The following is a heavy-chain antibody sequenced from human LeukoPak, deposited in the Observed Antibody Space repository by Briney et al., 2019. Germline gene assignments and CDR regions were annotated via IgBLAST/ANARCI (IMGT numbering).Heavy chain of an antibody. D-gene: IGHD3-10*01. Sequence: SVKVSCKASGGTFSSYAISWVRQAPGQGLEWMGGIIPIFGTANYAQKFQGRVTITADESTSTSYMELSSLRSEDTAVYYCARGVPKRGSGSFNWFDPWGQGTLVTVSS. CDR1: GGTFSSYA. J-gene: IGHJ5*02. CDR3: ARGVPKRGSGSFNWFDP. V-gene: IGHV1-69*13. CDR2: IIPIFGTA.